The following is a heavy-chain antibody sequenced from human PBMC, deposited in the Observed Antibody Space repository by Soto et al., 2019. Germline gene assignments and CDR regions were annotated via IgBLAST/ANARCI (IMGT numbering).Heavy chain of an antibody. D-gene: IGHD2-21*01. J-gene: IGHJ5*02. CDR1: GYIFTSYY. Sequence: ASVKVSCKASGYIFTSYYMHWVRQAPGQGLEWMGIINPSGGSTSYAQKFQGRVTMTRDTSTSTVYMELSSLRSEDTAVYYCARGCVFVVLPDNYWFVPWGQGTLVTVSS. V-gene: IGHV1-46*01. CDR3: ARGCVFVVLPDNYWFVP. CDR2: INPSGGST.